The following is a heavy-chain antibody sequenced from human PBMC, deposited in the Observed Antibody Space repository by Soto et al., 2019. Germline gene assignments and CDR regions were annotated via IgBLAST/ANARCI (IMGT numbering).Heavy chain of an antibody. J-gene: IGHJ6*02. CDR2: ISAYNGNT. Sequence: ASVKVSCKASGYTFTSYGISWVRQAPGQGLEWMGWISAYNGNTNYAQKFQGGVTITRDTSASTAYMELSSLRSEDTAVYYCASSATTADYYYGMDVWGQGTTVTVSS. CDR1: GYTFTSYG. D-gene: IGHD1-26*01. V-gene: IGHV1-18*01. CDR3: ASSATTADYYYGMDV.